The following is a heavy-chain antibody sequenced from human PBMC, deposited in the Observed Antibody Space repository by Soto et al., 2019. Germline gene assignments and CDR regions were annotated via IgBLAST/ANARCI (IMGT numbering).Heavy chain of an antibody. CDR1: GGTFSSYA. CDR2: IIPIFGTA. V-gene: IGHV1-69*12. Sequence: QVQLVQSGAEVKKPGSSVKVSCKASGGTFSSYAISWVRQAPGQGLEWMGGIIPIFGTANYAQKFQGRVKITADESTSTAYMELSSLRSEDTAVYYCARESQDSMIVVVAGKYFQHWGQGTLVTVSS. J-gene: IGHJ1*01. D-gene: IGHD3-22*01. CDR3: ARESQDSMIVVVAGKYFQH.